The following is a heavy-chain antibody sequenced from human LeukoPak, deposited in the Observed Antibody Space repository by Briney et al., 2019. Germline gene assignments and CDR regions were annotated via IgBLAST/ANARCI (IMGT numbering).Heavy chain of an antibody. Sequence: SETLSLTCTVSGGSLSSYYWSWIRQPPGKGLEWIGYIYYSGSTNYNPSLKSRVTISVDTPKNQFSLKLSSVTAADTAVYYCARGYYYGSGSYYMPGYWGQGTLVTVSS. CDR3: ARGYYYGSGSYYMPGY. CDR1: GGSLSSYY. V-gene: IGHV4-59*01. J-gene: IGHJ4*02. D-gene: IGHD3-10*01. CDR2: IYYSGST.